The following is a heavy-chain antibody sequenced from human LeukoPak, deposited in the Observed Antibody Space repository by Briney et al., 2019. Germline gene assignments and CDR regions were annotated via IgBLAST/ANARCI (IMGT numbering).Heavy chain of an antibody. D-gene: IGHD4-23*01. CDR3: AREIPRWAFDI. CDR2: IYYSGST. J-gene: IGHJ3*02. V-gene: IGHV4-59*01. CDR1: GGSISSYY. Sequence: SETLSLTCTVSGGSISSYYWSWIRQPPGKGLEWIGYIYYSGSTNYNPSLKSRVTISVDTSKNQFSLKLSSVTAADTAVYYCAREIPRWAFDIWGQGTMVTVSS.